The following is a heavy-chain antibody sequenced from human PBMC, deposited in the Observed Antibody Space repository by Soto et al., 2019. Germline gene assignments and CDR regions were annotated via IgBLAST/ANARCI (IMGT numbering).Heavy chain of an antibody. Sequence: SGPTLVNPTQTLTLTCTFSGFSLSTSGMCVSWIRQPPGKALEWLALIDWDDDKYYSTSLKTRLTISKDTSKNQVVLTMTNMDPVDTATYYCARIPIVVVPAASTYYYYGMDVWGQGTTVTVSS. CDR1: GFSLSTSGMC. V-gene: IGHV2-70*01. CDR3: ARIPIVVVPAASTYYYYGMDV. CDR2: IDWDDDK. J-gene: IGHJ6*02. D-gene: IGHD2-2*01.